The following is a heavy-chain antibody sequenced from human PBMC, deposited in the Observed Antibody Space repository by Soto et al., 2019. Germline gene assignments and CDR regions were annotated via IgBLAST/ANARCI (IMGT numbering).Heavy chain of an antibody. CDR2: IIPIFGTA. Sequence: SVKVSCKASGGTFSSYAISWVRQAPGQGLEWMGGIIPIFGTANYAQKFQGRVTITADESTSTAYMELSSLRSEDTAVYYCASSQRRYGSGSYYINIGYWGQGTLVTVSS. CDR1: GGTFSSYA. CDR3: ASSQRRYGSGSYYINIGY. J-gene: IGHJ4*02. D-gene: IGHD3-10*01. V-gene: IGHV1-69*13.